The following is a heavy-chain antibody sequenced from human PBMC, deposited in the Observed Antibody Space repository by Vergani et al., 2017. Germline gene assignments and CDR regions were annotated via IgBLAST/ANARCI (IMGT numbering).Heavy chain of an antibody. J-gene: IGHJ4*02. Sequence: QVQLQESGPGLVKPSQTLSLTCTVPGGSISSGSYYWSWIRQPAGKGLEWIGRIYTSGSTNYNPSLKSRVTMSVDTSKNQFSLKLSSVTAADTAVYYCARDNGAVDYWGQGTLVTVSS. CDR3: ARDNGAVDY. V-gene: IGHV4-61*02. D-gene: IGHD3-10*01. CDR2: IYTSGST. CDR1: GGSISSGSYY.